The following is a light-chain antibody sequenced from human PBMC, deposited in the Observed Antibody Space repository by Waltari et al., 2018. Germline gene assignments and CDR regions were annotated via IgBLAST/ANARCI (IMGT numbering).Light chain of an antibody. CDR3: QQYDSTPHT. CDR2: GAS. J-gene: IGKJ2*01. V-gene: IGKV1-NL1*01. Sequence: DIQMTQSPSSLSASVGDRLTITCRASKDIRNSLAWYQQKPGKAPKLLLFGASRLQSGVPSRFSGSGSGADYTLTISSLQPEDFATYYCQQYDSTPHTFGQGTML. CDR1: KDIRNS.